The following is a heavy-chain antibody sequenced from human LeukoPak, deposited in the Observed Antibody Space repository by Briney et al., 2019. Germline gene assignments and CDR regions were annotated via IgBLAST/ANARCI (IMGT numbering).Heavy chain of an antibody. CDR1: GFSFSYYN. J-gene: IGHJ4*02. D-gene: IGHD7-27*01. V-gene: IGHV3-21*06. Sequence: GGSPRLSCAASGFSFSYYNMNWVRQAPGKGLEWVSSISGSDNYIYYADSVKGRFTISRDNAKNSLYLQMNSLRAEDTAVYYCARDYTGGWNDYWGQGTLVTVSS. CDR3: ARDYTGGWNDY. CDR2: ISGSDNYI.